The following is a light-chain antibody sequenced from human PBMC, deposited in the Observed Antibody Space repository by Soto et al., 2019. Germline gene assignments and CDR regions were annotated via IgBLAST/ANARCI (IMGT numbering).Light chain of an antibody. CDR3: QQYNRWPTT. CDR2: GAS. CDR1: QSISSK. Sequence: EIVMTQSPATLSVSPGERVTLSCRTSQSISSKLAWHQQKAGQAPRLLIYGASTRATGIPARFSGSGSGTDFTLTISSLQSEDFAVYYCQQYNRWPTTFGQGTKVEIK. J-gene: IGKJ1*01. V-gene: IGKV3-15*01.